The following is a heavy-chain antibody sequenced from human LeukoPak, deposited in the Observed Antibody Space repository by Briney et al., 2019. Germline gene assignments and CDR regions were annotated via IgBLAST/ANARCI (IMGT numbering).Heavy chain of an antibody. Sequence: GGSLRLSCSASGFTFSRYAMHWVRQAPGKGLEYVSGINDNGGRTHYGDSVKGRSSISRDDSKNTLHLQMSTLRAVDTALYYCVKDVGGSYAFDYWGQGILVTVAA. V-gene: IGHV3-64D*09. D-gene: IGHD1-26*01. CDR1: GFTFSRYA. CDR2: INDNGGRT. CDR3: VKDVGGSYAFDY. J-gene: IGHJ4*02.